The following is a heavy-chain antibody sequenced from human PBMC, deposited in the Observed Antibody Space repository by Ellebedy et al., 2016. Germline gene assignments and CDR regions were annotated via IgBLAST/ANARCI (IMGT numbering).Heavy chain of an antibody. CDR1: GFTFSNYA. Sequence: GESLKISXAASGFTFSNYAVAWVLQAPGKGLEWVSVIDGSGGTTYYRDSVKGRFTISRDNSKNTLYLQMNSLRAEDTAVYFCVRQLGYCSEGNCYFDYWGQGTLVTVSS. CDR2: IDGSGGTT. J-gene: IGHJ4*02. CDR3: VRQLGYCSEGNCYFDY. D-gene: IGHD2-15*01. V-gene: IGHV3-23*01.